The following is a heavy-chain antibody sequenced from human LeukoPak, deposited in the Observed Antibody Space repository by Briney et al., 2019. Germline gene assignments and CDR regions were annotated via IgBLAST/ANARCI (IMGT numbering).Heavy chain of an antibody. CDR2: IYYSGST. Sequence: SETLSLTCTVSGGSISSYYRSWIRQPPGKGLEWIGYIYYSGSTNYNPSLKSRVTISVDTSKNQFFLKLSSVTAADTAVYYCARWTLGSSQANDAFDIWGQGTMVTVSS. V-gene: IGHV4-59*08. J-gene: IGHJ3*02. CDR1: GGSISSYY. CDR3: ARWTLGSSQANDAFDI. D-gene: IGHD6-6*01.